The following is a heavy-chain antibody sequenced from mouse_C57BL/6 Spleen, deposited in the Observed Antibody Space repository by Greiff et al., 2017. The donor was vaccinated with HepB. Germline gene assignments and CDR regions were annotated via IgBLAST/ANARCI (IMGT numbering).Heavy chain of an antibody. CDR1: GYTFTDYY. V-gene: IGHV1-76*01. J-gene: IGHJ4*01. CDR2: IYPGSGNT. CDR3: ARNYYGSSLYYYAMDY. Sequence: QVQLKQSGAELVRPGASVKLSCKASGYTFTDYYINWVKQRPGQGLEWIARIYPGSGNTYYNEKFKGKATLTAEISSSTAYMQLSSLTSEDSAVYFCARNYYGSSLYYYAMDYWGQGTSVTVSS. D-gene: IGHD1-1*01.